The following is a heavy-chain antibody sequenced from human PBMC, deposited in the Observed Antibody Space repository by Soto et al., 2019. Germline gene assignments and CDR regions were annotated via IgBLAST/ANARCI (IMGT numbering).Heavy chain of an antibody. J-gene: IGHJ4*02. Sequence: SETLSLTCTVSGGSISSGGYYWGWIRQYPGQGLEWIGYIYYSGSTYYSPSLKSRVTISVDTSQNQFSLKLTSVTAADTAVYYCARVWFAKRHFDYWGQGTLVTVSS. CDR3: ARVWFAKRHFDY. CDR1: GGSISSGGYY. CDR2: IYYSGST. V-gene: IGHV4-31*03. D-gene: IGHD2-21*01.